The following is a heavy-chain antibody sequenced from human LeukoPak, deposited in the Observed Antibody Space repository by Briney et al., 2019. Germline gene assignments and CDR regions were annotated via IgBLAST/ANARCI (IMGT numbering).Heavy chain of an antibody. V-gene: IGHV3-21*04. CDR3: ARSAQPPFGVPGYYFDY. Sequence: GGSLRLSCAASGFTFSSYSMNWVRQAPGKGLEWVSSISSSSSYIYYADSVKGRFTISRDNSKNTLYLQMNSLRAEDTAVYYCARSAQPPFGVPGYYFDYWGQGTLVTVSS. CDR2: ISSSSSYI. CDR1: GFTFSSYS. J-gene: IGHJ4*02. D-gene: IGHD2-8*01.